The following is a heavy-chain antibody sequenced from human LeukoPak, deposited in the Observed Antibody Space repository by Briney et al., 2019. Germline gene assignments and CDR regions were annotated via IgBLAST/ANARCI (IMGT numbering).Heavy chain of an antibody. V-gene: IGHV3-21*01. CDR2: ISSSSSYI. Sequence: GGSLRLSCAASGFTFSSYTMNWVRQAPGKGLERVSSISSSSSYIFYADSVKGRFTISRDNAKNSLYLQTNSLRAEDTAVYYCARVRELYRDYWGQGTLVTVSS. D-gene: IGHD1-7*01. CDR1: GFTFSSYT. CDR3: ARVRELYRDY. J-gene: IGHJ4*02.